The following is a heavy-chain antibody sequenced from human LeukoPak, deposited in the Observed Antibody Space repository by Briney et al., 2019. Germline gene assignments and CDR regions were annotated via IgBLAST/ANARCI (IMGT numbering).Heavy chain of an antibody. CDR3: ARSGIAVAGHDC. Sequence: GGSLRLSCAASGFTFSSYSMNWVRQAPGKGLEWVSSISSSSSYIYYADSVKGRFTISRDNAKNSLYLQMNSLRAEDTAVYYCARSGIAVAGHDCWGQGTLVTVSS. V-gene: IGHV3-21*01. J-gene: IGHJ4*02. CDR1: GFTFSSYS. CDR2: ISSSSSYI. D-gene: IGHD6-19*01.